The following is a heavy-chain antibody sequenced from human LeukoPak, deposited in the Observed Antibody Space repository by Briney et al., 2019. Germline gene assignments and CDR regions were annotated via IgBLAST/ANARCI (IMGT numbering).Heavy chain of an antibody. Sequence: SETLSLTCTVSGDSISSDYWSWIRQPPGKGLEWIGFIYYSGTTNCNPSLKSRVTISVDTSKNQFSLKLTSVTAADTAVYYCARDGAARPGYYMDVWGKGTTVTVSS. J-gene: IGHJ6*03. CDR3: ARDGAARPGYYMDV. D-gene: IGHD6-6*01. V-gene: IGHV4-59*12. CDR1: GDSISSDY. CDR2: IYYSGTT.